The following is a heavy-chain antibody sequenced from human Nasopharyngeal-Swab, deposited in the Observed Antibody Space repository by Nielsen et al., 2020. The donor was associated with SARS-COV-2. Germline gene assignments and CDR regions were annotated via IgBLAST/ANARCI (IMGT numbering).Heavy chain of an antibody. CDR2: ISGSGGST. Sequence: GGSLRLSCAASGFTFSRYAMSWVRQAPGKWLEWVSAISGSGGSTYYADSVKGRFTISRDNSKNTLYLQMNSLRAEDTAVYYCAGDSGFLEWLLLGYFDDWGQGTLVTVSS. D-gene: IGHD3-3*01. CDR3: AGDSGFLEWLLLGYFDD. V-gene: IGHV3-23*01. CDR1: GFTFSRYA. J-gene: IGHJ4*02.